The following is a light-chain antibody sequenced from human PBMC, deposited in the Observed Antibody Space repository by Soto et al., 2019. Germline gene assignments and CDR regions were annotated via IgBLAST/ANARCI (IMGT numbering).Light chain of an antibody. CDR3: QQRSNWPPLT. V-gene: IGKV3-11*01. CDR2: AAS. J-gene: IGKJ4*01. Sequence: EIVMTQSPGTLSVSPGERATLSCRASQTIDTNLAWYQQKPGQAPRLLIFAASTRATGIPARFSGSGSGTDFTLTISSLEPEDFAVYYCQQRSNWPPLTFGGGTKVDI. CDR1: QTIDTN.